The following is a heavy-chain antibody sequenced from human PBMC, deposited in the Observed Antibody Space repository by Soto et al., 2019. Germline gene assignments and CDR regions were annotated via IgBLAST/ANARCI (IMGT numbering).Heavy chain of an antibody. CDR3: ASGTYYDYVWGSEGDAFDI. Sequence: EVQLVESGGGLVKPGGSLRLSCAASGFTFSSYSMNWVRQAPGKGLEWVSSISSSSSYIYYADSVKGRFTISRDNAKNSLDLQMNSLRAEDTAVYYCASGTYYDYVWGSEGDAFDIWVQGTMVTVSS. CDR1: GFTFSSYS. CDR2: ISSSSSYI. V-gene: IGHV3-21*01. D-gene: IGHD3-16*01. J-gene: IGHJ3*02.